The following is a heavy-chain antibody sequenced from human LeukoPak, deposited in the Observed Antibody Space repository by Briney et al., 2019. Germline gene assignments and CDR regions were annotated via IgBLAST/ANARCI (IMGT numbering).Heavy chain of an antibody. CDR2: IKTDGSEK. CDR1: GFTFSSYW. D-gene: IGHD2-15*01. J-gene: IGHJ4*02. V-gene: IGHV3-7*04. Sequence: GGSLRLSCAASGFTFSSYWMSWVRQATGKGLEWVANIKTDGSEKYYVDSVKGRFTISTDNAKNSLYLQMNSLRVEDTAVYYCARGVAAGIDYWGQGTLVTASS. CDR3: ARGVAAGIDY.